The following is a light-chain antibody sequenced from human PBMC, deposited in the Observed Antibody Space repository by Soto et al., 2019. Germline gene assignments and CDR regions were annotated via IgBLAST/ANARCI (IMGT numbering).Light chain of an antibody. CDR3: QQYNNWPPLT. V-gene: IGKV3-15*01. CDR2: GAS. J-gene: IGKJ4*01. CDR1: QSGSSN. Sequence: EIVMTQSPATLSVSPGERATLSCRASQSGSSNLAWYQQKPGQAPRLLIYGASTRATGIPARFSGSGSGTEFTITISSLQSEDFAVYYGQQYNNWPPLTFGGGTKVEIK.